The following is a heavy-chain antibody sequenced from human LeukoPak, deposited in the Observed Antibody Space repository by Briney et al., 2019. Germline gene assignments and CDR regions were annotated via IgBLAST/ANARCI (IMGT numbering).Heavy chain of an antibody. Sequence: SETLSLTCAVYGGSFSGYYWSWIRQPPGKGLEWIGEINHSGSTNYNPSLKSRVTISVDTSKNQFSLKLSSVTAADTAVYYCARGLRYQLLYPSNWFDPWGQGTLVTVSS. D-gene: IGHD2-2*02. CDR2: INHSGST. CDR3: ARGLRYQLLYPSNWFDP. CDR1: GGSFSGYY. J-gene: IGHJ5*02. V-gene: IGHV4-34*01.